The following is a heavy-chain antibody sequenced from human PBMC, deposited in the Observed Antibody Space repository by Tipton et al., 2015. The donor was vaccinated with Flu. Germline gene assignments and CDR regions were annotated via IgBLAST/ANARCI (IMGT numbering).Heavy chain of an antibody. CDR3: GKEVGIEGATSSVDY. Sequence: QLVQSGAEVKKPGASVKVSCKASGYTFSNYDINWVRQATGQGLEWMGWMNPNSGNTGYAQKFQGRVTMTRNTSISTAYMELSSLRSEDTAVYYCGKEVGIEGATSSVDYWGQGTLITVSS. J-gene: IGHJ4*02. V-gene: IGHV1-8*01. D-gene: IGHD1-26*01. CDR1: GYTFSNYD. CDR2: MNPNSGNT.